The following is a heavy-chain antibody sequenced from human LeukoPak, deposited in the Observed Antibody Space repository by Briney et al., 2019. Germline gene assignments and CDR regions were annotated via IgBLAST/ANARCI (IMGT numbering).Heavy chain of an antibody. V-gene: IGHV4-59*01. Sequence: PSETLSLTCTVSDGSLTNYDWSWVRQPPGKGLEFIGHVHYSVTTNYNPPPRRRVTISIATSTKHFFLTLKSVTAADTAVYYCATGYGDFRVEGRYFYSWGRGTLVTVSS. CDR3: ATGYGDFRVEGRYFYS. CDR2: VHYSVTT. CDR1: DGSLTNYD. D-gene: IGHD4-17*01. J-gene: IGHJ4*02.